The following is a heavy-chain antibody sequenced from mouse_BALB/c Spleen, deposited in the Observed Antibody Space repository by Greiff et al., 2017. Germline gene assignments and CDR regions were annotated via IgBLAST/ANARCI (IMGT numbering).Heavy chain of an antibody. CDR2: ISSGSSTI. J-gene: IGHJ2*01. D-gene: IGHD1-1*01. CDR3: ARSYGSFDY. Sequence: EVKLVESGGDLVKPGGSLKLSCAASGFTFSSFGMHWVRQAPEKGLEWVAYISSGSSTIYYADTVKGRFTISRDNPKNTLFLQMTSLRSEDTAMYYCARSYGSFDYWGQGTTLTVSS. CDR1: GFTFSSFG. V-gene: IGHV5-17*02.